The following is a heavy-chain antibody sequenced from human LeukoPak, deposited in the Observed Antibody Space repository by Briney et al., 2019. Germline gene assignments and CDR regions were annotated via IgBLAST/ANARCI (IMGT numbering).Heavy chain of an antibody. CDR2: INPNSGGT. CDR1: GYTFTGYY. CDR3: ARGTTVTIKSSNYYYYYMDV. D-gene: IGHD4-11*01. Sequence: ASVKVSCKASGYTFTGYYMHWVRQAPGQGLEWMGWINPNSGGTNYAQKFQGRVTMTRDTSISTAYMELSRLRSDDTAVYYCARGTTVTIKSSNYYYYYMDVWGKGTTVTVSS. J-gene: IGHJ6*03. V-gene: IGHV1-2*02.